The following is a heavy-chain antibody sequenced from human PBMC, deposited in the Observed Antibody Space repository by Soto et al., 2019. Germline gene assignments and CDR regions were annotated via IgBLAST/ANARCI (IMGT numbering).Heavy chain of an antibody. D-gene: IGHD2-8*01. CDR3: VRAGILTPPYYFDL. CDR1: GFTFSDHY. CDR2: TRNKANSYTT. V-gene: IGHV3-72*01. J-gene: IGHJ4*02. Sequence: EVQLVESGGALVQPGGSLRLSCAASGFTFSDHYMDWVRQAPGKGLEWVARTRNKANSYTTEYAASVKGRFTSSRDDSKNSLYLQISSLKIEDTAVYYCVRAGILTPPYYFDLWGQGTLVSVSS.